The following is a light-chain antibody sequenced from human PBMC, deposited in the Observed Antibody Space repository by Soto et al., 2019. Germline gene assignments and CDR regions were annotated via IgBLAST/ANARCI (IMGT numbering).Light chain of an antibody. CDR2: GAS. Sequence: IVLAHSPGTLPFSPGEIATLSGRAIQTFSNSFLSWFQQIPGQAPRLLIYGASMRATGIPDRFSGSGSGTDFTLTISRLEPEDFAVYYCQQCGSSSTFGQGTRLEIK. V-gene: IGKV3-20*01. CDR1: QTFSNSF. J-gene: IGKJ5*01. CDR3: QQCGSSST.